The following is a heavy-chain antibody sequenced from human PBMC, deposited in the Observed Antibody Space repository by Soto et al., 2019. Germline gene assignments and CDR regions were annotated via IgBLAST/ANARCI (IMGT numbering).Heavy chain of an antibody. CDR1: GFTFSSYA. CDR2: ISGSGGST. J-gene: IGHJ6*02. Sequence: EVQLLESGGGLVQPGGSLRLSCAASGFTFSSYAMSWVRQAPGKGLEWVSAISGSGGSTYYADSGKGRFTISRDNSKNTLYLQMNSLRAEDTAVYYCAKNPTRAMAYYYGMDVWGQGTTVTVSS. CDR3: AKNPTRAMAYYYGMDV. D-gene: IGHD5-18*01. V-gene: IGHV3-23*01.